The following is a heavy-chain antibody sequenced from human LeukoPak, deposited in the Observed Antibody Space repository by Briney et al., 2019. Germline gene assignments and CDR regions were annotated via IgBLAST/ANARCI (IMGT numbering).Heavy chain of an antibody. CDR2: IRVYNGNT. Sequence: ASVKLSCKASGYDFTNYGISWVRQARGQGLEWMGWIRVYNGNTNYAQKVKGRVSMTTDTPTSTAYMELRNLRSDDTAVYYCAGYASGNYYSSSETFYYYYLDVWGKGTTVTVSS. CDR1: GYDFTNYG. D-gene: IGHD3-10*01. V-gene: IGHV1-18*01. J-gene: IGHJ6*03. CDR3: AGYASGNYYSSSETFYYYYLDV.